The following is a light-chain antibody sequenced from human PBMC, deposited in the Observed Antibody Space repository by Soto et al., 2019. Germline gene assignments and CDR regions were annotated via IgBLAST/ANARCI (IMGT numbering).Light chain of an antibody. CDR2: DVS. CDR3: ASYTTSSTYV. CDR1: SSDVGGYSY. Sequence: QLVLTQPASVSGSPGQSIAISCTGTSSDVGGYSYVSWYQQQPGKAPKLVISDVSNRPSGVSDRFSGSKSGNTASLTISGLQTEDEADYYCASYTTSSTYVFGTGTQLTVL. J-gene: IGLJ1*01. V-gene: IGLV2-14*01.